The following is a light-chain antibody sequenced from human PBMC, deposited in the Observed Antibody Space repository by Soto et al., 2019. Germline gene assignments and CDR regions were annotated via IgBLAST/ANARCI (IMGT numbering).Light chain of an antibody. CDR2: KAS. Sequence: DIQMTQPPSTLYASVGDRVTLTCRASQYISTWLAWYQQKPGKAPKLLIYKASDLQSGVPSRFSCSGSGTELSLTISSLQPDDFATYYCQQYDSYPWTFGRGTEVE. CDR3: QQYDSYPWT. V-gene: IGKV1-5*03. CDR1: QYISTW. J-gene: IGKJ1*01.